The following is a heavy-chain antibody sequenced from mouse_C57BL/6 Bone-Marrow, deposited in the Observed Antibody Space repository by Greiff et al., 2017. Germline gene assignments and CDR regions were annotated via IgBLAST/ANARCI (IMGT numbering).Heavy chain of an antibody. CDR3: ARGVLGRTGGY. Sequence: EVQRVESGPELVKPGASVKISCKASGYSFTEYNMNWVKQSNGKSLEWIGVINPNYGTTSYNQKFKGKATLTVDQSSSTAYMQLNSLTSEDSAVXYCARGVLGRTGGYWGQGTTLTVSS. CDR2: INPNYGTT. J-gene: IGHJ2*01. V-gene: IGHV1-39*01. D-gene: IGHD4-1*01. CDR1: GYSFTEYN.